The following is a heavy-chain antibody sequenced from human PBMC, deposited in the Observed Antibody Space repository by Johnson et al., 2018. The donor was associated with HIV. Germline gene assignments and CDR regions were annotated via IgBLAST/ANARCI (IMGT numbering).Heavy chain of an antibody. CDR1: GFTFSSYA. CDR3: ARASLARGGKIRAFDI. CDR2: ISYDGSNK. Sequence: QVQLVESGGGVVQPGRSLRLSCAASGFTFSSYAMHWVRQAPGKGLEWVAVISYDGSNKYYADSVKGRFTISRDNSKNTLYLQMNSLRAEDTAVFYCARASLARGGKIRAFDIGGQGTMVTVSS. J-gene: IGHJ3*02. V-gene: IGHV3-30*14. D-gene: IGHD4-23*01.